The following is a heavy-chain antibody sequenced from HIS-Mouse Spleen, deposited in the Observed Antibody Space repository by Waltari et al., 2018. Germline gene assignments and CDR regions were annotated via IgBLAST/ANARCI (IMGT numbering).Heavy chain of an antibody. CDR1: GGSISSSSYY. CDR3: AREIPYSSSWYDWYFDL. J-gene: IGHJ2*01. V-gene: IGHV4-39*07. CDR2: IDYSGSS. D-gene: IGHD6-13*01. Sequence: QLQLQESGPGLVKPSETLSLTCTVSGGSISSSSYYWGWIRQPPGKGLEWIGSIDYSGSSYYTPSLKSRVTMSVDPSKNQFSLKLSSVTAADTAVYYCAREIPYSSSWYDWYFDLWGRGTLVTVSS.